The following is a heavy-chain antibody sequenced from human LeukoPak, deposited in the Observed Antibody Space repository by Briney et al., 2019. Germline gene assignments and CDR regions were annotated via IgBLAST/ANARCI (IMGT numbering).Heavy chain of an antibody. CDR1: GGSISSYY. CDR3: ARAATGPLPNYYYYYGMDV. Sequence: PSETLSLTCTVSGGSISSYYWSWIRQPPGKGLEWIGYYYYSGSTNYNPSLKSRVTISVDTSKNQFSLKLSSVTAADTAVYYCARAATGPLPNYYYYYGMDVWGQGTTVTVSS. J-gene: IGHJ6*02. V-gene: IGHV4-59*01. CDR2: YYYSGST. D-gene: IGHD1-1*01.